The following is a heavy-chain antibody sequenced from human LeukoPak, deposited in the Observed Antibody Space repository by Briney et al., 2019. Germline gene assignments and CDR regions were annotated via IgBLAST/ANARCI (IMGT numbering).Heavy chain of an antibody. D-gene: IGHD1-26*01. Sequence: SETLSLTCTVSGGSISSSSYYWGWIRQPPGKGLEWIGSIYYSGSTYYNPSLKSRVTISVDTSKNQFSLKLSSVTAADTAVYYCARGGELLWRTRYYYYYMDVWGKGTTVTVSS. CDR2: IYYSGST. J-gene: IGHJ6*03. CDR1: GGSISSSSYY. V-gene: IGHV4-39*07. CDR3: ARGGELLWRTRYYYYYMDV.